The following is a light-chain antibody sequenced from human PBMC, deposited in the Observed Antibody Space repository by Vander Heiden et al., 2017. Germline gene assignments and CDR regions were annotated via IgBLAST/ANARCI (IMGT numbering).Light chain of an antibody. J-gene: IGKJ3*01. CDR1: QGISSY. CDR2: AAS. Sequence: DIRFTQSPSFLSASVGDRVTITCRASQGISSYLAWYQQKPGKAPKLLIYAASTMQSGVPARFSGSGSGTEFTLTISSLQPEDFATYYCQQLNSYPPGTFGPGTKVDIK. V-gene: IGKV1-9*01. CDR3: QQLNSYPPGT.